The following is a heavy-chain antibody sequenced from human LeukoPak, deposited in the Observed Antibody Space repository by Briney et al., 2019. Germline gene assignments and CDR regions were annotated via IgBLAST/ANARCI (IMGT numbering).Heavy chain of an antibody. J-gene: IGHJ4*02. CDR1: GFTFSSYS. V-gene: IGHV3-23*01. CDR2: ISGSGGST. CDR3: AKTTVISIVVVPAATFDY. D-gene: IGHD2-2*01. Sequence: GGSLRLSCAASGFTFSSYSMNWVRQAPGKGLGWVSAISGSGGSTYYADSVKGRFTISRDNSKNTLYLQMNSLRAEDTAVYYCAKTTVISIVVVPAATFDYWGQGTLVTVSS.